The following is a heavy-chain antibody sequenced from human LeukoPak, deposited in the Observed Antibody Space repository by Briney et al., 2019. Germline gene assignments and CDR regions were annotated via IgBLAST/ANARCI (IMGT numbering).Heavy chain of an antibody. V-gene: IGHV4-34*01. J-gene: IGHJ4*02. CDR2: INHSGST. CDR3: ARVAVAKIDY. D-gene: IGHD5-12*01. Sequence: PSETLSLTCAVYGRSFSGYYWSWIRQPPGKGLEWIGEINHSGSTNYNPSLKSRVTISVDTSKNQFSLKLSSVTAADTAVYYCARVAVAKIDYWGQGTLVTVSS. CDR1: GRSFSGYY.